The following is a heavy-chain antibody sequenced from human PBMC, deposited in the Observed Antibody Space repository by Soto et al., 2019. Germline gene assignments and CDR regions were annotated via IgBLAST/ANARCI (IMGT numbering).Heavy chain of an antibody. CDR2: INPDGTLK. CDR1: GFALSGYW. Sequence: RLSCAASGFALSGYWMTWVRQAPGKGLEWVASINPDGTLKYYVDSVKGRFTISRDNADNSLLLQMISLRVEDTAVYYCARWESGDWYLGIWGQGTLVTVSS. J-gene: IGHJ4*02. CDR3: ARWESGDWYLGI. V-gene: IGHV3-7*03. D-gene: IGHD2-21*02.